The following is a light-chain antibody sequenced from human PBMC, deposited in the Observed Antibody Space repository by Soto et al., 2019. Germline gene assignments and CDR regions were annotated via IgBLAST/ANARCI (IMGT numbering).Light chain of an antibody. V-gene: IGKV2-28*01. CDR2: LGS. CDR3: MQALQTPLT. J-gene: IGKJ4*01. CDR1: QSLLHSNGYNY. Sequence: DIVMTQSPLSLPVTPGEPASISCRSSQSLLHSNGYNYLDWYLQKPRQSPQLLIYLGSNRASGVPDRFSGSGSGTDFTLKISRVEAEDVGVYYCMQALQTPLTFGGGTKVDIK.